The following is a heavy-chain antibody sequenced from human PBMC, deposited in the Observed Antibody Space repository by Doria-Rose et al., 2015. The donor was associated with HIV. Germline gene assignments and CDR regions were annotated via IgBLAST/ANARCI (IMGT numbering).Heavy chain of an antibody. J-gene: IGHJ4*02. CDR3: ARIKSSRWYHKYYFDF. V-gene: IGHV2-26*01. D-gene: IGHD6-13*01. CDR2: IFSDDER. Sequence: QVTLKESGPVLVKPTETLTLTCTVSGVSLSSPGMGVSWIRQPPGKALEWLANIFSDDERSYKTSLKSRLTISRGTSISQVVLTMTDMDPVDTATYYCARIKSSRWYHKYYFDFWGQGTLVIVSA. CDR1: GVSLSSPGMG.